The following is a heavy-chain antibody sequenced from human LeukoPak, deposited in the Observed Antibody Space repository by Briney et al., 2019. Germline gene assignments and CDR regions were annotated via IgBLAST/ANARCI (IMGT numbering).Heavy chain of an antibody. D-gene: IGHD2-15*01. CDR1: GFSFSAYW. CDR2: INPAGSET. V-gene: IGHV3-7*01. Sequence: GGSLRLSCAASGFSFSAYWMTWVRQAPGTGLEWVANINPAGSETYYVDPVKGRFSISRDNAKNLVYLQMNSLRAEDTAVYHCARFGYVAAVDVWGQGTPATVSS. J-gene: IGHJ4*02. CDR3: ARFGYVAAVDV.